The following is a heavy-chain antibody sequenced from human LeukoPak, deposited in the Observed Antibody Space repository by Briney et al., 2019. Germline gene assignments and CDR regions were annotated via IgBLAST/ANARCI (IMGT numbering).Heavy chain of an antibody. CDR2: ITSSSSYI. D-gene: IGHD1-26*01. J-gene: IGHJ6*03. Sequence: GGSLRLSCAASGFTFSTYNMNWVRQAPGKGLEWVSSITSSSSYIYYADSVKGRFTISRDNAENSLYLQMNSLRAEDTAIYYCARDPYSGSYGDSYYYYMDVWGKGTTVTISS. V-gene: IGHV3-21*01. CDR3: ARDPYSGSYGDSYYYYMDV. CDR1: GFTFSTYN.